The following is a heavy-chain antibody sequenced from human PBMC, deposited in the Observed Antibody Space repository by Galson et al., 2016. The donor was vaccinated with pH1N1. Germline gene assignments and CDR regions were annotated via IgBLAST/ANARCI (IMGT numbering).Heavy chain of an antibody. Sequence: SVKVSCKASGYTFTGSYLHWVRQAPGQGLEWKGSINPKNGDTSYAEKFQDRVTMTSDTSITTGYMELRRLRSDDTALYYCARQWFGELLYYYKQGMDVWGQGTTVTVSS. CDR2: INPKNGDT. CDR1: GYTFTGSY. J-gene: IGHJ6*02. V-gene: IGHV1-2*02. CDR3: ARQWFGELLYYYKQGMDV. D-gene: IGHD3-10*01.